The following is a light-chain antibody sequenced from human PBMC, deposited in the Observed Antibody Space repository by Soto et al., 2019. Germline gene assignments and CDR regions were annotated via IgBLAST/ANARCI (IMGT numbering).Light chain of an antibody. CDR3: QQRTNWPSST. CDR2: DAS. Sequence: EVVLTQSPATLSLSPGERATLSCRASQSVRTYLAWYQQKPGQVPRLLIHDASSRATGIPARFSGSGSGTDFTLTISSLEPEDFAGYYCQQRTNWPSSTFGQGTRLEI. CDR1: QSVRTY. V-gene: IGKV3-11*01. J-gene: IGKJ5*01.